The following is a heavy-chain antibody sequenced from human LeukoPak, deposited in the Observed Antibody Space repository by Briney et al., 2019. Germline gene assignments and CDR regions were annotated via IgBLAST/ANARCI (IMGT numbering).Heavy chain of an antibody. J-gene: IGHJ4*02. V-gene: IGHV4-34*01. D-gene: IGHD3-22*01. CDR2: INHSGST. CDR1: GGSFSGYY. Sequence: PSETLSLTCAVYGGSFSGYYWSWIRQPPGKGLEWIGEINHSGSTNYNPSLKSRVTISVDRSKNQFSLKLHSVTAADTAVYYCVRGAFYYDSSAFAVSDQWGQGTLVIVSS. CDR3: VRGAFYYDSSAFAVSDQ.